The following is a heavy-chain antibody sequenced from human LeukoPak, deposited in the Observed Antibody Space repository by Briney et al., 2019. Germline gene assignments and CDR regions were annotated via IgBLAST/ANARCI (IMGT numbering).Heavy chain of an antibody. CDR1: GGSFSGYY. CDR3: ARGKEVITMLRGLKPGYYFDY. CDR2: IHYSGST. J-gene: IGHJ4*02. V-gene: IGHV4-59*01. D-gene: IGHD3-10*01. Sequence: SETLSLTCAVYGGSFSGYYWSWIRQPPGKGLEWIGYIHYSGSTKYKSSLKSRVTISVDTSKNQFSLKLNSVTAADTAVYYCARGKEVITMLRGLKPGYYFDYWGQGTLVTVSS.